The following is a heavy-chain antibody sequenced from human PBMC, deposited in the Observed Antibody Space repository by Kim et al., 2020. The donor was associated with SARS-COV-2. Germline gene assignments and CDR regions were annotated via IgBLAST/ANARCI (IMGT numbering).Heavy chain of an antibody. D-gene: IGHD3-22*01. Sequence: ASVKVSCKASGYTFTSYDINWVRQATGQGLEWMGWMNPNSGNTGYAQKFQGRVTMTRNTSISTAYMELSSLRSEDTAVYYCARAVSTMIVVVIMPHDYYYMDVWGKGTTVNVSS. J-gene: IGHJ6*03. CDR1: GYTFTSYD. CDR3: ARAVSTMIVVVIMPHDYYYMDV. V-gene: IGHV1-8*01. CDR2: MNPNSGNT.